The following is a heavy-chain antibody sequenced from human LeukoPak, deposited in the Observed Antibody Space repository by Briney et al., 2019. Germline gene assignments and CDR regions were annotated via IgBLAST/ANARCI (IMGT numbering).Heavy chain of an antibody. J-gene: IGHJ5*02. CDR2: LYYSGST. V-gene: IGHV4-39*01. CDR1: GGSISSSSCY. CDR3: ASRVYGDYGGDNWFDP. Sequence: PSETLSLTCTVSGGSISSSSCYWGWIRQPPGKGLEWIGSLYYSGSTYYNPSLKSRVTISVDTSKNQFSLKLSSVTAADTAVYYCASRVYGDYGGDNWFDPWGQGTLVTVSS. D-gene: IGHD4-17*01.